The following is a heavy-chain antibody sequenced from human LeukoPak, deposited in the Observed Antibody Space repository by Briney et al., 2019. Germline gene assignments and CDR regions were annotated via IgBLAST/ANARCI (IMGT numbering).Heavy chain of an antibody. V-gene: IGHV4-59*08. CDR2: ISYSGNT. CDR1: GDSISDYY. J-gene: IGHJ4*02. Sequence: PSETLSLTCPVSGDSISDYYWSWIRQPPGKGLEWIGYISYSGNTNYNPSLKSRVTISFDTFDNQFSLKLTSVTAADSAVYYCAGHILGGNFDSWGQGTLVTVSS. D-gene: IGHD4-23*01. CDR3: AGHILGGNFDS.